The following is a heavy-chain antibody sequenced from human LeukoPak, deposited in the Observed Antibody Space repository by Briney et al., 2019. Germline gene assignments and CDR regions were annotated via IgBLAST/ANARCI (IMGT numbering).Heavy chain of an antibody. J-gene: IGHJ5*02. V-gene: IGHV4-30-2*01. CDR3: ARDSYGSGSYNWFDP. CDR2: IYHSGST. Sequence: SETLSLTCTVSGGSISSGGYYWSWIRQPPGKGLEWIGYIYHSGSTYYNPSLKSRVTISVDRSKNQFSLKLSSVTAADTAVYYCARDSYGSGSYNWFDPWGQGTLVTVSS. CDR1: GGSISSGGYY. D-gene: IGHD3-10*01.